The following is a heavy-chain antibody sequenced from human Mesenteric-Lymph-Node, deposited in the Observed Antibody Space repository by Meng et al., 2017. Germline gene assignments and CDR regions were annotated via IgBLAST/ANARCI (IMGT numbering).Heavy chain of an antibody. J-gene: IGHJ4*02. CDR1: GGSISSSSYY. CDR2: IYYSGST. D-gene: IGHD3-10*01. Sequence: SETLSLTCTVSGGSISSSSYYWGWIRQPPGKGLEWIGSIYYSGSTYYNPSLKSRVTISVDTSKNQFSLKLSSVTAADTAVYYCAKAPAALTSGIDYWGQGTLVTVSS. CDR3: AKAPAALTSGIDY. V-gene: IGHV4-39*07.